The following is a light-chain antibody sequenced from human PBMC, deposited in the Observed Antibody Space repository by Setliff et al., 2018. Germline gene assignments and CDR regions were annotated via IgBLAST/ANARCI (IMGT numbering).Light chain of an antibody. CDR1: SSDVGGYNY. J-gene: IGLJ1*01. CDR2: EVS. Sequence: QSVLTQPPSASGSPGQSVTISCTGTSSDVGGYNYVSWYQQHPGKAPKLMIYEVSKRPSGVPDRFSGSKSDNTASLTVSGLQAEDEADYYCSSYAGSNNFVFGTGTK. CDR3: SSYAGSNNFV. V-gene: IGLV2-8*01.